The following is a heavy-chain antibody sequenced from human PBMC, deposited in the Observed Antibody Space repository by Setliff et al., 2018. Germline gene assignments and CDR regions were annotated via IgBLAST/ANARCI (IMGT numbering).Heavy chain of an antibody. V-gene: IGHV3-23*01. CDR1: GFTFSTDA. CDR3: ARDPNGDYIGAFDM. Sequence: HPGGSLRLSCAASGFTFSTDAMTWVRQTPGKELEWVSSIRGSGERTFYLDSVRGRFTSSRDNSKNTLYLQMSSLRAEDTAVYYCARDPNGDYIGAFDMWGQGTMVTVSS. CDR2: IRGSGERT. D-gene: IGHD4-17*01. J-gene: IGHJ3*02.